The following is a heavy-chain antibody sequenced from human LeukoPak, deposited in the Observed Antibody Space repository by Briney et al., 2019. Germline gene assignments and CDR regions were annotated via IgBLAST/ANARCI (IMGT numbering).Heavy chain of an antibody. CDR1: GFTFSSYG. CDR3: AKDRGYYDSSGHFDY. Sequence: GGSLRLSCAASGFTFSSYGMHWVRQAPGKGLEWVAVISYDGSNKYYADSVKGRFTISKDNSKNTLYLQMNSLRAEDTAVYYCAKDRGYYDSSGHFDYWGQGTLVTVSS. CDR2: ISYDGSNK. D-gene: IGHD3-22*01. V-gene: IGHV3-30*18. J-gene: IGHJ4*02.